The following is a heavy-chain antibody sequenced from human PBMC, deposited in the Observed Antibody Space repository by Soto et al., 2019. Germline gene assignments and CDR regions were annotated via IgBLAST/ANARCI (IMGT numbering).Heavy chain of an antibody. V-gene: IGHV4-59*01. CDR3: AREGNLGRWIQPLDS. CDR2: IHYNGNT. CDR1: GDSISSYS. J-gene: IGHJ4*02. Sequence: QVQLQVSGPGLVKPSETLSLTCTVSGDSISSYSWCWIRQPPGKGLEWIGNIHYNGNTKYSPSLKSRVTMSVDTSKNHFSLKLISVTTADTAVYFCAREGNLGRWIQPLDSWGQGTLVTVSS. D-gene: IGHD2-2*03.